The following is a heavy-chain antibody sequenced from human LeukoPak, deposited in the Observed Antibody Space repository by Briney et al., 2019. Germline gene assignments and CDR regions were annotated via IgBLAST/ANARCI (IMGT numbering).Heavy chain of an antibody. Sequence: SETLSPTCTVAGGSISSSSYYWGWIRQPPGKGLEWIGSIYYSGSTYYNPSLKSRVTISVDTSKNQFSLKLSSVTAADTAVYYCARGPSSSSYYFDYWGQGTLVTVSS. CDR3: ARGPSSSSYYFDY. CDR1: GGSISSSSYY. CDR2: IYYSGST. V-gene: IGHV4-39*07. D-gene: IGHD5/OR15-5a*01. J-gene: IGHJ4*02.